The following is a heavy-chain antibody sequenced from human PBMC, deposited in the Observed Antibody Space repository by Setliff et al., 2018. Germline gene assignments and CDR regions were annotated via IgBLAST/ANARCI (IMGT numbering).Heavy chain of an antibody. J-gene: IGHJ5*01. D-gene: IGHD3-22*01. CDR2: IKSSREGATS. V-gene: IGHV3-15*01. Sequence: PGGSLRLSCSVSGITFINARMTWVRQAPGKGPEWVGRIKSSREGATSDYGAPAKGRFTISRDDSKQMIFLQMHNLKTEDTGFYYCATGPRDSRNYLTWLGSWGQGTLVTVSS. CDR1: GITFINAR. CDR3: ATGPRDSRNYLTWLGS.